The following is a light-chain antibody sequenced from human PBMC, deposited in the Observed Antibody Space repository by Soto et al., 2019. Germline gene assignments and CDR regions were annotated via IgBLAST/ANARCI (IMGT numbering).Light chain of an antibody. CDR1: QGISSY. CDR2: AAS. V-gene: IGKV1-8*01. Sequence: AIRMTQSPSSLSASTGDRVTITCRASQGISSYLAWYQQKPGKALKLLIYAASTLQSGVPSRFSGSGSGTDFTLTISCLQSEDFATYYCQQYYSYPPITFGQGTRLEIK. J-gene: IGKJ5*01. CDR3: QQYYSYPPIT.